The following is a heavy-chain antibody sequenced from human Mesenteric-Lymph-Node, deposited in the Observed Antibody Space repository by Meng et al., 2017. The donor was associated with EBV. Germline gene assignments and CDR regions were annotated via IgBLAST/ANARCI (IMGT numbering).Heavy chain of an antibody. CDR3: ARGGGYSYGQPQDL. V-gene: IGHV4-34*01. CDR2: INHSGST. D-gene: IGHD5-18*01. CDR1: GGSFSGYY. Sequence: VQLQQWGAGVLKPSATLSLTCAVYGGSFSGYYWSWIRQPPGKGLEWIGEINHSGSTNYNPSLKSRVTISVDTSKNQFSLKLSSVTAADTAVYYCARGGGYSYGQPQDLWGQGTLVTVSS. J-gene: IGHJ4*02.